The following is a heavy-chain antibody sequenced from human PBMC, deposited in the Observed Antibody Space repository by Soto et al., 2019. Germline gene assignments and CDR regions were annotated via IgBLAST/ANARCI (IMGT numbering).Heavy chain of an antibody. CDR2: INAGNGNT. J-gene: IGHJ6*04. CDR3: ARDRGSITIFGVVTPPFMDV. V-gene: IGHV1-3*01. Sequence: QVQLVQSGAEVKKPGASVKVSCKASGYTFTSYAMHWVRQAPGQRLEWMGWINAGNGNTKYSPKFQGRVTMTRDTSASTGYRELSSLRSEDTAVYYCARDRGSITIFGVVTPPFMDVWGKGTTVTVSS. CDR1: GYTFTSYA. D-gene: IGHD3-3*01.